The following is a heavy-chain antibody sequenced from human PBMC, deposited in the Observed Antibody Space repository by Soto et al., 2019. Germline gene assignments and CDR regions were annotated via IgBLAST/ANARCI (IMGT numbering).Heavy chain of an antibody. J-gene: IGHJ5*02. D-gene: IGHD2-8*01. V-gene: IGHV4-4*02. CDR3: ARCLHCSNGGRFDP. CDR2: MWPSGGT. CDR1: GVSISSSNW. Sequence: QVQLQESGPGLATPSGTLSLTCTVSGVSISSSNWWTWVRLAPGKGLEWIGEMWPSGGTTYNPSLQNRVTISVDNFKNHLSLTLTSVTAADTAVYYCARCLHCSNGGRFDPWGQGALVTVSS.